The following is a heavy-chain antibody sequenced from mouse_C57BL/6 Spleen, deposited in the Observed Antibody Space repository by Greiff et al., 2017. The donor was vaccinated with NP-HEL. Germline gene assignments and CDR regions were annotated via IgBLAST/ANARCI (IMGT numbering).Heavy chain of an antibody. J-gene: IGHJ2*01. CDR1: GFTFSDYG. CDR3: AKDYVYYFDY. D-gene: IGHD1-1*01. CDR2: ISSGSSTI. Sequence: DVMLVESGGGLVKPGGSLKLSCAASGFTFSDYGMHWVRQAPEKGLEWVAYISSGSSTIYYADTVKGRFTISRDNAKNTLFLQMTSLRSEDTAMYYCAKDYVYYFDYWGQGTTLTVSS. V-gene: IGHV5-17*01.